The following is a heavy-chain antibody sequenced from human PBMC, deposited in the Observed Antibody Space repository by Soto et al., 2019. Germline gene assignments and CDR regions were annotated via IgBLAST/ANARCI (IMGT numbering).Heavy chain of an antibody. Sequence: QVQLVESGGGVVQPGRSLRLSCAASGFTFSSYGMHWVRQAPGKGLEWVAVIWYDGSNKYYADSVKGRFTISRDNSKNTLYLQMNSLRAEDTAVYHCASVGVGYSGYDRRGYYGMDVWGQGTTVTVSS. V-gene: IGHV3-33*01. D-gene: IGHD5-12*01. J-gene: IGHJ6*02. CDR2: IWYDGSNK. CDR1: GFTFSSYG. CDR3: ASVGVGYSGYDRRGYYGMDV.